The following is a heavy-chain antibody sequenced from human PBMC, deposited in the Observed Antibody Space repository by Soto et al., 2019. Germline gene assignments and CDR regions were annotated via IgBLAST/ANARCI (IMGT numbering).Heavy chain of an antibody. V-gene: IGHV4-34*01. CDR1: GGSFSGYY. Sequence: SETLSLTCAVYGGSFSGYYWSWIRQPPGKGLEWIGEINHSGSTNYNPSLKSRVTISVDTSKNRFSLKLSSVTAADTAVYYCARGSSSWYPFDYWGQGTLVTVSS. CDR3: ARGSSSWYPFDY. CDR2: INHSGST. J-gene: IGHJ4*02. D-gene: IGHD6-13*01.